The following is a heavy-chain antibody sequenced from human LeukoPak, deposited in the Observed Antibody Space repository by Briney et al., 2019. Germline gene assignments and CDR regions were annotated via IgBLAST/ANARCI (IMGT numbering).Heavy chain of an antibody. CDR2: ISSSGSTI. D-gene: IGHD3-3*01. Sequence: GGSLRLSCAASGFTFSSYSMNWVRQAPGKGLEWVSYISSSGSTIYYADSVKGRFTISRDNAKNSLYLQMNSLRAADTAVYYCARDPYDFWSGYYNKYYFDYWGLGTLVTVSS. V-gene: IGHV3-48*04. CDR3: ARDPYDFWSGYYNKYYFDY. J-gene: IGHJ4*02. CDR1: GFTFSSYS.